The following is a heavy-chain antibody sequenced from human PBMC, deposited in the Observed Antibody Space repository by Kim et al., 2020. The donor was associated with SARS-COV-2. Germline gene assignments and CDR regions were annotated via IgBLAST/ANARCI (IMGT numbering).Heavy chain of an antibody. J-gene: IGHJ4*02. Sequence: NYAQKLQGRVTMATDTSTSTAYMELRSLRSDDTAVYYCARDPNYQYYFDYWGQGTLVTVSS. V-gene: IGHV1-18*01. D-gene: IGHD1-7*01. CDR3: ARDPNYQYYFDY.